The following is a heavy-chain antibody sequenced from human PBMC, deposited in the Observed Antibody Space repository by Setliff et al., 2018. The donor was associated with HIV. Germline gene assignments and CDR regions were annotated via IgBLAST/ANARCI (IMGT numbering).Heavy chain of an antibody. J-gene: IGHJ4*02. CDR1: GFSFSDYH. D-gene: IGHD3-22*01. Sequence: LKISCAASGFSFSDYHMNWVRQAPGKGLEWISFISSSSSPIYYADSVKGRFTISRDNAKNSLFLQMNSLRAEDTAMYYCARLDFFDSSTYPPYDSWGQGTLVTVS. CDR3: ARLDFFDSSTYPPYDS. V-gene: IGHV3-48*04. CDR2: ISSSSSPI.